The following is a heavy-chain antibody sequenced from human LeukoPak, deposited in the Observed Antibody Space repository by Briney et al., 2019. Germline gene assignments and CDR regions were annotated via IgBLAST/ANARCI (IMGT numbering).Heavy chain of an antibody. J-gene: IGHJ3*02. CDR3: ASDEIEGAFNI. V-gene: IGHV1-69*04. D-gene: IGHD2/OR15-2a*01. Sequence: ASVKVSCKASGGTFSSYAISWVRQAPGQGLEWMGRIIPILGIANYAQKFQGRVTITADKSTSTAYMELSSLRSEDTAVYYCASDEIEGAFNIWGQGTMVTVSS. CDR2: IIPILGIA. CDR1: GGTFSSYA.